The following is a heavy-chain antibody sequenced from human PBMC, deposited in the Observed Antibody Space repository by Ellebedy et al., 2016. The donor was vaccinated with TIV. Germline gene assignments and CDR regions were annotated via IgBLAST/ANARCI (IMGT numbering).Heavy chain of an antibody. CDR1: GFTFSSYG. J-gene: IGHJ4*02. CDR2: ISSNGGST. Sequence: GESLKISCAASGFTFSSYGMHWVRQAPGKGLEYVSAISSNGGSTYYADSVKGRFTISRDNSKNTLYLQMNSLRAEDTAVYYCAKEGPSFYYYDSSGFLYWGQGTLVTVSS. V-gene: IGHV3-64*04. D-gene: IGHD3-22*01. CDR3: AKEGPSFYYYDSSGFLY.